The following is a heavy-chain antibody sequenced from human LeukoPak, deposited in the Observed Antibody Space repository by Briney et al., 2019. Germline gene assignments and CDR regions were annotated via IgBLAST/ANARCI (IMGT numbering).Heavy chain of an antibody. V-gene: IGHV1-69*13. D-gene: IGHD2-21*01. CDR1: GGTFSNYA. CDR2: IIPLFGTP. CDR3: ARDSSEFRSLIPH. Sequence: ASVKVSCKASGGTFSNYAISWVRQAPGQGLEWMGGIIPLFGTPNYAQKFQGRVTITADESTSTAYLELSSLRSEDTAVYYCARDSSEFRSLIPHWGQGTLVTVSS. J-gene: IGHJ1*01.